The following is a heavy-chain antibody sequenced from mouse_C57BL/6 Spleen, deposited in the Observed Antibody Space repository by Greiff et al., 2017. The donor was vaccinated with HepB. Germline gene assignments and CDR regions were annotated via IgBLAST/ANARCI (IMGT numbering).Heavy chain of an antibody. CDR3: TRSLFTTVVAMDFDV. D-gene: IGHD1-1*01. V-gene: IGHV1-5*01. J-gene: IGHJ1*03. Sequence: EVQLQQSGTVLARPGASVKMSCKTSGYTFTSYWMHWVKQRPGQGLEWIGAIYPGNSDTSYNQKFKGKAKLTAVTSASTAYMELSSLTNEDSAVYYCTRSLFTTVVAMDFDVWGTGTTVTVSS. CDR2: IYPGNSDT. CDR1: GYTFTSYW.